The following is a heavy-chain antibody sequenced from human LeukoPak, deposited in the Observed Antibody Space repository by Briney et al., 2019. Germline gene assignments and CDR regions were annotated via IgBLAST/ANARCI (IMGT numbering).Heavy chain of an antibody. J-gene: IGHJ5*02. CDR1: GGSISSYY. V-gene: IGHV4-4*07. D-gene: IGHD3-10*01. Sequence: SETLSLTCTVSGGSISSYYWSWIRQPAGKGLEWIGRIYTSGSTNYNPSLKSRVTMSVDTSKNQFSLKLSSVTAADTAVYYCAQYGSGRSPNWFDPWGQGTLVTVSS. CDR3: AQYGSGRSPNWFDP. CDR2: IYTSGST.